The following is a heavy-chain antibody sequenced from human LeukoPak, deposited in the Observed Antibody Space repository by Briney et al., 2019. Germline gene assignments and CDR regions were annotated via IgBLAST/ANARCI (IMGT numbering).Heavy chain of an antibody. D-gene: IGHD3-22*01. CDR1: GGSISSSSYY. CDR3: AGGYYYDSSGYLGDAFDI. J-gene: IGHJ3*02. CDR2: IYYSGST. Sequence: SETLSLTCTVSGGSISSSSYYWSWIRQPPGKGLEWIGYIYYSGSTNYNPSLKSRVTISVDTSKNQFSLKLSSVTAADTAVYYCAGGYYYDSSGYLGDAFDIWGQGTMVTVSS. V-gene: IGHV4-61*05.